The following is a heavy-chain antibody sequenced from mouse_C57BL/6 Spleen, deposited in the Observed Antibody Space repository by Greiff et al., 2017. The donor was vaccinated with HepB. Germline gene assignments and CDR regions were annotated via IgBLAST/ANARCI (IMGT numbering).Heavy chain of an antibody. CDR3: ARAWEGNYFDY. J-gene: IGHJ2*01. Sequence: EVKLQESGPGMVKPSQSLSLTCTVTGYSITSGYDWHWIRHFPGNKLEWMGYISYSGSTNYNPSLKSRISITHDTSKNHFFLKLNSVTTEDTATYYCARAWEGNYFDYWGQGTTLTVSS. V-gene: IGHV3-1*01. CDR1: GYSITSGYD. CDR2: ISYSGST. D-gene: IGHD4-1*01.